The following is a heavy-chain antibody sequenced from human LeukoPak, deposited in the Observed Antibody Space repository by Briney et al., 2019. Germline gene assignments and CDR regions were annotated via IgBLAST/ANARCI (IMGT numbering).Heavy chain of an antibody. D-gene: IGHD2-15*01. CDR1: GFTFSSYA. CDR3: AKDQGCSGGSCYSTPYYYYGMDV. J-gene: IGHJ6*02. V-gene: IGHV3-23*01. CDR2: ISGSGGST. Sequence: GGSLRLSCAASGFTFSSYAMSWVRQAPGKGLEWVSAISGSGGSTYYADSAKGRFTISRDNSKNTLYLQMNSLRAEDTAVYYCAKDQGCSGGSCYSTPYYYYGMDVWGQGTTVTVSS.